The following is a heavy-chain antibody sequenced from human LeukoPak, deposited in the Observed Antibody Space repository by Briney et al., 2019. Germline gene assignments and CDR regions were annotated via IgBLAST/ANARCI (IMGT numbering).Heavy chain of an antibody. D-gene: IGHD2-2*01. CDR2: VSGSGTST. V-gene: IGHV3-23*01. CDR1: GFTLSSYA. Sequence: GGSLRLSCAASGFTLSSYAMRWVRQAPGKGLEWVSDVSGSGTSTNYADSVKGRLTISRDNSKNTLYLQMNNLRAEDTAVYYCANVGRASWAAYYFDYWGQGTLVTVSS. J-gene: IGHJ4*02. CDR3: ANVGRASWAAYYFDY.